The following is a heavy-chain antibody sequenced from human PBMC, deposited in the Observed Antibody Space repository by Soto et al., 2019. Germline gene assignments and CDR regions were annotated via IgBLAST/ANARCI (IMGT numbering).Heavy chain of an antibody. J-gene: IGHJ5*02. Sequence: ETLSLTCTVSGDSIISSDFYWGWVRQPPGKGLEWIGSIFYLGSSYYNPSLKSRVTMSVDTSKSQFSLRLRSVTAADTALYFCARHSLALRKNNWFDPWGQGIMVTVSS. CDR2: IFYLGSS. CDR3: ARHSLALRKNNWFDP. D-gene: IGHD3-3*02. CDR1: GDSIISSDFY. V-gene: IGHV4-39*01.